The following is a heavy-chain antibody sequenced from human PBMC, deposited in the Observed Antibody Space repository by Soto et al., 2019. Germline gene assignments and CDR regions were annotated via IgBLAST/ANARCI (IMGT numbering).Heavy chain of an antibody. J-gene: IGHJ4*02. D-gene: IGHD2-2*01. CDR1: GFTFSSYA. CDR2: ISGSGGST. CDR3: AKLGLEGVVPAADFDY. V-gene: IGHV3-23*01. Sequence: GGSLRLSCAASGFTFSSYAVSWVRQAPGKGLEWVSAISGSGGSTYYADSVKGRFTISRDNSKNTLYLQMNSLRAEDTAVYYCAKLGLEGVVPAADFDYWGQGTLVTVSS.